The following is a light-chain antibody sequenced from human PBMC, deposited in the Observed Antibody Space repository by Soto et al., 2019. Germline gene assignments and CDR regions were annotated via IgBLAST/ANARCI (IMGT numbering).Light chain of an antibody. CDR2: GAS. CDR1: QSVSSN. Sequence: EIVMTQSPATLSVSPGERATLSRRASQSVSSNLAWHQQKPGQAPRLLIYGASTRATGIPARFSGSGSGTEFTLTISSLQSEDFAVYYCQQYSNWPPLTFGGGTKVEI. V-gene: IGKV3-15*01. J-gene: IGKJ4*01. CDR3: QQYSNWPPLT.